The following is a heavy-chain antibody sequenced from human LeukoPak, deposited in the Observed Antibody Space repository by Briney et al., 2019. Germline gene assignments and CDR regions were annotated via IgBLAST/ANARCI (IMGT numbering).Heavy chain of an antibody. CDR1: GFTFSSYG. J-gene: IGHJ4*02. CDR2: IWYDRSNK. V-gene: IGHV3-33*01. Sequence: PGRSLRLSCAASGFTFSSYGMHWVRQAPGKGLEWVAVIWYDRSNKYYADYVKGRFTISRDNSKNTLYLQMNSLRAEDTAVYYCARDPYYYDSSGYFDYWGQGTLVTVSS. CDR3: ARDPYYYDSSGYFDY. D-gene: IGHD3-22*01.